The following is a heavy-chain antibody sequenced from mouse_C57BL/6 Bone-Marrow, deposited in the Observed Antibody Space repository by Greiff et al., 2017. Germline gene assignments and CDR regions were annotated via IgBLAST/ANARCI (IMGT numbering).Heavy chain of an antibody. CDR1: GYSFTDYN. D-gene: IGHD2-5*01. V-gene: IGHV1-39*01. J-gene: IGHJ4*01. Sequence: VQLQQSGPELVKPGASVKISCKASGYSFTDYNMNWVKQSNGKSLEWIGVINPNYGTTNYNQKFKGKSTLTVDKSSSTAYMQLSSLTSEDSAVYYCARTAYYSNYDAMDYWGQGTSVTVSS. CDR2: INPNYGTT. CDR3: ARTAYYSNYDAMDY.